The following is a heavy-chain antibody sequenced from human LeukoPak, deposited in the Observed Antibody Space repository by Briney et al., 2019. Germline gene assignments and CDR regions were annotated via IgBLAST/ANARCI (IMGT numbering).Heavy chain of an antibody. Sequence: GGSLRLSCAASGYTFNNYAMNWVRQAPGKGLEWASVISGSGGTTYYADSVKGRFTISRDNAKNSLYLQMNSLRAEDTAVYYCAREWIQQYYYYGMDVWGQGTTVTVSS. D-gene: IGHD5-18*01. CDR2: ISGSGGTT. J-gene: IGHJ6*02. CDR1: GYTFNNYA. V-gene: IGHV3-23*01. CDR3: AREWIQQYYYYGMDV.